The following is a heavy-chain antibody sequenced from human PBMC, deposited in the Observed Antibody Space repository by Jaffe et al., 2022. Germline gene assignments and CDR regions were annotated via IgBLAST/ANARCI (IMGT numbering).Heavy chain of an antibody. CDR3: ARSYYDSSGYYRYWYFDL. J-gene: IGHJ2*01. CDR2: IYHSGST. D-gene: IGHD3-22*01. Sequence: QVQLQESGPGLVKPSETLSLTCAVSGYSISSGYYWGWIRQPPGKGLEWIGSIYHSGSTYYNPSLKSRVTISVDTSKNQFSLKLSSVTAADTAVYYCARSYYDSSGYYRYWYFDLWGRGTLVTVSS. CDR1: GYSISSGYY. V-gene: IGHV4-38-2*01.